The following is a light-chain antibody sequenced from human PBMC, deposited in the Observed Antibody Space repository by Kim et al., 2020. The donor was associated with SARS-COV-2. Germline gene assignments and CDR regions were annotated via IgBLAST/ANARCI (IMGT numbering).Light chain of an antibody. V-gene: IGLV2-14*01. Sequence: QSALTQPASVSGSPGQSITISCTGTSSDVGGYNYVSWYQQHPDKAPKLMIYDVSKRPSGVFNRFSGSKSGNTASLTISGLQAEDEADYYCSSYTSSSTWVFGGGTKVTVL. CDR1: SSDVGGYNY. J-gene: IGLJ3*02. CDR2: DVS. CDR3: SSYTSSSTWV.